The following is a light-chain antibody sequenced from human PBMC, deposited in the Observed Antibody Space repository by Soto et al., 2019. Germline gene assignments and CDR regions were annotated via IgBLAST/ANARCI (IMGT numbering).Light chain of an antibody. V-gene: IGLV2-18*01. J-gene: IGLJ1*01. Sequence: QSALTQPASVSGSPGQSITISCTGTGSDIGRYNHVSWYQHHPGKAPKLIIYEASNRPSGVPDRFSGSKSGNTASLTISGLQAADEADYYCTLYTSENTYVFGTGTKLTVL. CDR2: EAS. CDR3: TLYTSENTYV. CDR1: GSDIGRYNH.